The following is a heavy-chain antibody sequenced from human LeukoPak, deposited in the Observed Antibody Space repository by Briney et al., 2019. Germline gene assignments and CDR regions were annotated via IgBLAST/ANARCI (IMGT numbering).Heavy chain of an antibody. V-gene: IGHV4-59*06. J-gene: IGHJ3*02. CDR1: GGSINSYY. CDR2: IYYSGST. CDR3: NSGYDFAFDI. D-gene: IGHD5-12*01. Sequence: SETLSLTCTVSGGSINSYYWSWIRQPPGKGLEWIGYIYYSGSTYYNPSLKSRVTISVDTSKNQFSLKLSSVTAADTTMYYCNSGYDFAFDIWGQGTMVTVSS.